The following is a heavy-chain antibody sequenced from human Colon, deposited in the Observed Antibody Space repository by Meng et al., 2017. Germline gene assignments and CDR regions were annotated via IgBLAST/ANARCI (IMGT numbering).Heavy chain of an antibody. CDR2: INHSGST. J-gene: IGHJ4*02. V-gene: IGHV4-34*01. D-gene: IGHD2-2*01. CDR1: GGSFSGYH. CDR3: ARGWGYCSSTSCYFLDY. Sequence: QAQVQRRGAGLLMPSGPSSLLCAVYGGSFSGYHGSWIRQPPGKGLEWIGEINHSGSTNYNPSLKSRVTISVDTSKNQFSLKLSSVTAADTAVYYCARGWGYCSSTSCYFLDYWGQGTLVTVFS.